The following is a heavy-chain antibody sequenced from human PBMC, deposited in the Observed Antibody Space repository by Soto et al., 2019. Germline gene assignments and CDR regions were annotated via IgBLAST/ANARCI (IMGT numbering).Heavy chain of an antibody. J-gene: IGHJ4*02. CDR2: ISGSGGST. CDR1: GFTFSSYA. V-gene: IGHV3-23*01. CDR3: APHLWFGELYY. Sequence: EVQLLESGGGLVQPGGSLRLSCAASGFTFSSYAMSWVRQAPGKGLEWVSAISGSGGSTYYADFVKGRFTISRDNSKNTLYLQMNSLRAEDTAVYYCAPHLWFGELYYWGQGPLVTVSS. D-gene: IGHD3-10*01.